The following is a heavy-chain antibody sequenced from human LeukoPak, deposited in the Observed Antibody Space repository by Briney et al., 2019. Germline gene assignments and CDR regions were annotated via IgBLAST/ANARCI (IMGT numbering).Heavy chain of an antibody. Sequence: GGSLRLSCAASGFTFSSYSMNWVRQAPGKGLEWVSSISSSSSYIYYADSVKGRFTISRDNAKNSLYLQMNSLRAEDTAVYYCASSRGYYDSSGYSDAFDIWGQGTMATVSS. V-gene: IGHV3-21*01. CDR1: GFTFSSYS. D-gene: IGHD3-22*01. J-gene: IGHJ3*02. CDR3: ASSRGYYDSSGYSDAFDI. CDR2: ISSSSSYI.